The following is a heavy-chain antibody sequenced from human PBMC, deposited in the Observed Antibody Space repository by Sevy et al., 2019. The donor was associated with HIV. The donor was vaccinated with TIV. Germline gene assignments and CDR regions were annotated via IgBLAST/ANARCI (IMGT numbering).Heavy chain of an antibody. CDR1: GFSFSDYY. CDR2: ISTSSGFT. V-gene: IGHV3-11*06. J-gene: IGHJ4*02. Sequence: GGSLRLSCTASGFSFSDYYMSWIRQAPGKGLEWISYISTSSGFTDYEDSVKGRFTISRDNAKNSLYLQMNSLRAGDTAVYFCARVRYNYGQKYFDYWGQGTLVTVSS. CDR3: ARVRYNYGQKYFDY. D-gene: IGHD5-18*01.